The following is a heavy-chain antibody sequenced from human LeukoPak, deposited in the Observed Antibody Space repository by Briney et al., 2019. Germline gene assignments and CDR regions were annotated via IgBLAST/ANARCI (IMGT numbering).Heavy chain of an antibody. CDR3: AREGIAVAARDGAFDI. V-gene: IGHV1-46*01. CDR2: INPSGGNT. Sequence: ASVKVSCKASGYTFTSYYMHWVRQAPGQGLEWMGIINPSGGNTSYAQKFRGRVTMTRDTSTSTVYMELSSLRSEDTAVYYCAREGIAVAARDGAFDIWGQGTMVTVSS. CDR1: GYTFTSYY. J-gene: IGHJ3*02. D-gene: IGHD6-19*01.